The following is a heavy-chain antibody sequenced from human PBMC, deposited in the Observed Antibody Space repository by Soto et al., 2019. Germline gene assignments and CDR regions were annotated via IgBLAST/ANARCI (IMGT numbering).Heavy chain of an antibody. J-gene: IGHJ4*02. V-gene: IGHV3-23*01. CDR2: ISGSGGST. CDR3: AKWDSSSGWFMTSPVDY. CDR1: GFSFSTYA. Sequence: PGGSLRLSCAASGFSFSTYAMSWVRQAPGKGLEWVSAISGSGGSTYYADSVKGRFTISRDNSKNTLYLQMNSLRAEDTAVYYCAKWDSSSGWFMTSPVDYWGQGTLVTVSS. D-gene: IGHD6-6*01.